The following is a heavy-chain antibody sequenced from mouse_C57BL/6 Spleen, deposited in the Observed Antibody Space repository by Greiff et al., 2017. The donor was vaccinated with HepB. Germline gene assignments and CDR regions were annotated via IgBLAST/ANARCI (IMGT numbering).Heavy chain of an antibody. CDR1: GYTFTDYY. J-gene: IGHJ3*01. CDR2: INPNNGGT. CDR3: ARFSNPWFAY. Sequence: VQLQQSGPELVKPGASVKISCKASGYTFTDYYMNWVEQSHGKSLEWIGDINPNNGGTSYNQKFKGKATLTVDKSSSTAYMELRSLTSEDSAVYYCARFSNPWFAYWGQGTLVTVSA. V-gene: IGHV1-26*01. D-gene: IGHD2-5*01.